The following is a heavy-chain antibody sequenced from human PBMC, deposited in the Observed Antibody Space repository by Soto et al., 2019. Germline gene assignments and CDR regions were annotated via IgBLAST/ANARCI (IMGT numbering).Heavy chain of an antibody. CDR1: GYTFTSYA. Sequence: QVQLVQSGAEVKKPGASVKVSCKASGYTFTSYAMHWVRQAPGQRLERMGWINAGNGNTKYSQKFQGRVTITRDTSASTAYMELSSLGTEDTAVEYRAVGSSAGGYYYYGMDVWGQGTTVTVSS. V-gene: IGHV1-3*01. J-gene: IGHJ6*02. CDR3: AVGSSAGGYYYYGMDV. D-gene: IGHD6-6*01. CDR2: INAGNGNT.